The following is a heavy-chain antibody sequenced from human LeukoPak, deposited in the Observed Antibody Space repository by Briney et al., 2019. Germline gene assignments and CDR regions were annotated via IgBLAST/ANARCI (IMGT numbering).Heavy chain of an antibody. CDR2: IKRDGSEK. Sequence: GGSLRLSCAASGFTFNSYWMNWVRQAPGKGLEWVANIKRDGSEKYYVDSVKGRFTISRDNAKNSLYLQMNSLRAEDTAIYYCTRVGYIDEGIDYWGQGTLVTVSS. J-gene: IGHJ4*02. CDR1: GFTFNSYW. CDR3: TRVGYIDEGIDY. V-gene: IGHV3-7*04. D-gene: IGHD5-24*01.